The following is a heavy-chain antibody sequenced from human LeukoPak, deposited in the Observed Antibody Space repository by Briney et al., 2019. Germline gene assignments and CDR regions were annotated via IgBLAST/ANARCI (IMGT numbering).Heavy chain of an antibody. CDR1: GFTFSSYG. Sequence: GRSLRLSCAASGFTFSSYGMHWVRQAPGKGLEWVAVIWYDGSNKYYADSVKGRFTISRDNSKNTLYLQMNSLRAEDTAVYYCARESGYYYDSSGYYYYYYGMDVWGQGTTVTVSS. CDR3: ARESGYYYDSSGYYYYYYGMDV. D-gene: IGHD3-22*01. J-gene: IGHJ6*02. V-gene: IGHV3-33*01. CDR2: IWYDGSNK.